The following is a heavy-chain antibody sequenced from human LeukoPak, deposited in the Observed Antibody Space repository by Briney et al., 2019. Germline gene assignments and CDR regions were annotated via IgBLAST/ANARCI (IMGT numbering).Heavy chain of an antibody. CDR3: ARGYGGSCDY. Sequence: GGSLRLSCVAFELTFSNYAMSWVRQAPGKGLEWVAFIRYDGSNKSYADSVKGRFTISRDNSKNTLYLQIDGLRVEDTAVYYCARGYGGSCDYWGRGTLVTVSS. CDR2: IRYDGSNK. J-gene: IGHJ4*02. CDR1: ELTFSNYA. D-gene: IGHD1-26*01. V-gene: IGHV3-33*08.